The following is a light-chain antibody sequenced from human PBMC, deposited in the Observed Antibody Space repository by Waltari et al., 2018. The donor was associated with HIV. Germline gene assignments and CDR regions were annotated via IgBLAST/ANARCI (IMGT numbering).Light chain of an antibody. V-gene: IGLV2-14*03. CDR2: DIN. Sequence: QSALTQPASVSGFLGQSINISCTGNTTDPRLYQSSSWYQQYPGKIPRLIIFDINNRPSGVSDHFSGSRSGNSASLTFSGLQSGDEAHYYCASNRLDYTLIFGGGTKLTVL. J-gene: IGLJ2*01. CDR3: ASNRLDYTLI. CDR1: TTDPRLYQS.